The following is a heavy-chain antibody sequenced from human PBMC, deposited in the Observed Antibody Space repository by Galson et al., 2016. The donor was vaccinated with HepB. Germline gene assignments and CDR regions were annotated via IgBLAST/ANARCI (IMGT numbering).Heavy chain of an antibody. CDR3: ARRCREMAPEDYFDY. J-gene: IGHJ4*02. CDR1: GDSISSSNYY. Sequence: SETLSLTCTVSGDSISSSNYYWVWIRQPPGKGLEWIGSFYYSGSTYYNPSLQTPDTISVDTSQSKFTLKLSSVTAADTAVYYRARRCREMAPEDYFDYWGQGTLVTVSS. V-gene: IGHV4-39*01. D-gene: IGHD5-24*01. CDR2: FYYSGST.